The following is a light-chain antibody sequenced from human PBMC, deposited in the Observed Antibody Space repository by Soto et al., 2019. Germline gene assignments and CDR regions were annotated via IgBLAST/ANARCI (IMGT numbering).Light chain of an antibody. Sequence: EIVMTPSPATLSASPGERATLSCRASQSVSGRLAWYQQKPGQAPRLLIYGASSRATGIPDRFSGSGSGTEFTLTISRLEPEDFAVYYCQQYGSSPGTFGQGTKVDIK. CDR3: QQYGSSPGT. CDR2: GAS. CDR1: QSVSGR. J-gene: IGKJ1*01. V-gene: IGKV3-20*01.